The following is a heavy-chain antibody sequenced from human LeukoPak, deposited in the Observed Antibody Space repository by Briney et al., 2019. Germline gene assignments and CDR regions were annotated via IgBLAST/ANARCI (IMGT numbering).Heavy chain of an antibody. Sequence: SETLSLTCTVSGGSINSTRYYWGWIRQPPGKGLEWIGSIYYSGDTHYNPSLRSRVTISVDTSKNQFSPRMHSMTAADTSFYYCATGSMTTRYYYYFHMDVWGTGTTVTVS. D-gene: IGHD4-11*01. CDR3: ATGSMTTRYYYYFHMDV. J-gene: IGHJ6*03. V-gene: IGHV4-39*01. CDR2: IYYSGDT. CDR1: GGSINSTRYY.